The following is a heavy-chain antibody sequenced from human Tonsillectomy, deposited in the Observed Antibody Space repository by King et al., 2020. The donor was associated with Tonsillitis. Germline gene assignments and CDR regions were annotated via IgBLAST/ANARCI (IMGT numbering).Heavy chain of an antibody. Sequence: QLVQSGGGLVQPGGSLRLSCAASGFTFSSYFMNWVRQAPGKGLEWGAYISSSSGIIHYADSVKGRFTISRDNAKNSLHLQMNSLRAEDTAVYYCARAEWSDYYYYGMDVWGQGTTVTVSS. V-gene: IGHV3-48*01. CDR2: ISSSSGII. J-gene: IGHJ6*02. CDR1: GFTFSSYF. D-gene: IGHD1-26*01. CDR3: ARAEWSDYYYYGMDV.